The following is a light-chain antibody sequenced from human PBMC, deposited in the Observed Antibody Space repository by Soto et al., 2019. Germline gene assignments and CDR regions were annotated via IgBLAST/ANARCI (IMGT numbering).Light chain of an antibody. CDR1: QTISSW. J-gene: IGKJ1*01. CDR2: KAS. Sequence: DIQVTKSPSLLSGAXXVRGKITCLASQTISSWLAWYQQKPGKAPKLLIYKASTLKSGVPSRFSGSGSGTEFTLTISSLQPDDFATYYCQHYNSYSEAVGQGTKVDI. V-gene: IGKV1-5*03. CDR3: QHYNSYSEA.